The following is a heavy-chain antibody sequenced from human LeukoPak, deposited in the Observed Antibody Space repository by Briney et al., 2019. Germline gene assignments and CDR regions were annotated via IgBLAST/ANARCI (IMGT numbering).Heavy chain of an antibody. CDR2: LSGGGDSR. J-gene: IGHJ4*02. CDR1: GFTFGDYA. D-gene: IGHD3-10*01. Sequence: GGSLRLSCTASGFTFGDYAMSWVRQAPGKGLEWVSSLSGGGDSRYYADSVMGRFTISRDNSKNTLYLQMNSLRAEDTAVYYCAKAVRSMVTGGGYFDSWGQGTLVTVSP. V-gene: IGHV3-23*01. CDR3: AKAVRSMVTGGGYFDS.